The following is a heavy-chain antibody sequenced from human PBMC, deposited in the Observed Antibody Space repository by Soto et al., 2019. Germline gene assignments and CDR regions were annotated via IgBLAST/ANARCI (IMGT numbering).Heavy chain of an antibody. V-gene: IGHV3-21*01. CDR3: ARESEDLTSNFDY. J-gene: IGHJ4*02. CDR1: VFTFRRYS. Sequence: PWGSLRLCCSASVFTFRRYSMNWFRQAPGKGLEWVSSISSTTNYIYYADSMKGRFTVSRDNAKNSVYLDMNSLSAEDTAVYYCARESEDLTSNFDYWGQGTLVTVSS. CDR2: ISSTTNYI.